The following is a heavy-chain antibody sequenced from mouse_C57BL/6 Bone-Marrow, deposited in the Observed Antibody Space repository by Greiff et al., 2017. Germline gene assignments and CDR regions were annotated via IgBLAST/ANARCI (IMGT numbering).Heavy chain of an antibody. V-gene: IGHV1-81*01. J-gene: IGHJ4*01. CDR2: ISPRSGNT. Sequence: QVQLQQSGAELARPGASVKLSCQASGYTFTSYGISWVKQRTGKGLEWIGEISPRSGNTYYNAKFKGKATLTADKSSSIAYMELHSVTSEDSAVYCCARQRLRKRGYAMDYWGQGTSVTVSA. CDR1: GYTFTSYG. D-gene: IGHD1-1*01. CDR3: ARQRLRKRGYAMDY.